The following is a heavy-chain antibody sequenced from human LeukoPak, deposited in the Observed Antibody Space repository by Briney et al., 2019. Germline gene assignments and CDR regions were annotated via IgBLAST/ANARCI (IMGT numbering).Heavy chain of an antibody. CDR1: GGSFSGYY. Sequence: PSETLSLTCAVYGGSFSGYYWSWIRQPPGKGLEWIGEINHSGSTNYNPSLKSRVTRSVDTSKNQFSLKLSSVTAADTAVYYCASFSSWYYFDYWGQGTLVTVSS. D-gene: IGHD6-13*01. CDR2: INHSGST. CDR3: ASFSSWYYFDY. V-gene: IGHV4-34*01. J-gene: IGHJ4*02.